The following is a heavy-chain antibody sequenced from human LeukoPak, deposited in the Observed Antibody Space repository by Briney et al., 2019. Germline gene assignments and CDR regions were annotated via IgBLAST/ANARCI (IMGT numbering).Heavy chain of an antibody. V-gene: IGHV4-34*01. CDR1: GGSFSGYY. Sequence: SETLSLTCAVYGGSFSGYYWSWIRQPPGKGLEWIGEINHSGSTNYNPSFKSRVTISVDTSKNQFSLKLSSVTAADTAVYYCASGRLPGWFDPWGQGTLVTVSS. J-gene: IGHJ5*02. CDR2: INHSGST. CDR3: ASGRLPGWFDP.